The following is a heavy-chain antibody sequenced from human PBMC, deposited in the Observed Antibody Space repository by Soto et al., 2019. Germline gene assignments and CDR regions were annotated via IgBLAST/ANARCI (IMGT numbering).Heavy chain of an antibody. Sequence: PGGSLRLSCAASGFTFSNAWMNWVRQAPGKGLEWVGRIKGKTDGGTTDYAAPVKGRFTISRDDSKNTLYLQMNSLKTEDTAVYYCTTDGSGSYLWWFDPWGQGTLVTVSS. V-gene: IGHV3-15*07. D-gene: IGHD1-26*01. CDR3: TTDGSGSYLWWFDP. J-gene: IGHJ5*02. CDR1: GFTFSNAW. CDR2: IKGKTDGGTT.